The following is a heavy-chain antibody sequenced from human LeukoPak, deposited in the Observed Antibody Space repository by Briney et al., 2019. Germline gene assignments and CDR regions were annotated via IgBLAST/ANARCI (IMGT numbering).Heavy chain of an antibody. J-gene: IGHJ3*02. Sequence: GGSLRLSCAASGFTFSSYWMSWVRQAPGEGLEWGANIKQDGSEKYYVDSVKGRFTISRDNAKNSLYLQMNSLRAEDTAVYYCARLDRYYYDSSGYYYRGVPAFDIWGQGTMVTVSS. V-gene: IGHV3-7*01. D-gene: IGHD3-22*01. CDR1: GFTFSSYW. CDR2: IKQDGSEK. CDR3: ARLDRYYYDSSGYYYRGVPAFDI.